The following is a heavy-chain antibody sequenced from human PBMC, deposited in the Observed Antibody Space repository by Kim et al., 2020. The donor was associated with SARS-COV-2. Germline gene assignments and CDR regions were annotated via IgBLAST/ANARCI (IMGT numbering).Heavy chain of an antibody. Sequence: SVKVSCKASGFTFTSSAVQWVRQARGQRLEWIGWIVVGSGNTNYAQKFQERVTITRDMSTSTAYMELSSLRSEDTAVYYCAADYNGDYGFWERFDYWGQGTLVTVSS. CDR3: AADYNGDYGFWERFDY. CDR2: IVVGSGNT. J-gene: IGHJ4*02. CDR1: GFTFTSSA. V-gene: IGHV1-58*01. D-gene: IGHD4-17*01.